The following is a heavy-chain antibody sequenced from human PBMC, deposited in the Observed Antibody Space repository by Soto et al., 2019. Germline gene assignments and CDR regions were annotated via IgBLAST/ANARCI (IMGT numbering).Heavy chain of an antibody. Sequence: ASVKVSCKASGYTFTSYDINWVRQATGQGLEWMGWMNPNSGNTGYAQKFRGRVTMTRNTSISTAYMELSSLRSEDTAVFYCARVSREGFLEWLSSDYWDQGTLVTVSS. CDR1: GYTFTSYD. CDR2: MNPNSGNT. D-gene: IGHD3-3*01. J-gene: IGHJ4*02. V-gene: IGHV1-8*01. CDR3: ARVSREGFLEWLSSDY.